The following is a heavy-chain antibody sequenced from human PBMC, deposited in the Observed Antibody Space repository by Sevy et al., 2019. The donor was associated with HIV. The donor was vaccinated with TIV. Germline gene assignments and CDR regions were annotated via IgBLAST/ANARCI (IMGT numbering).Heavy chain of an antibody. CDR2: VTRSNT. CDR1: GFTFSNYV. V-gene: IGHV3-23*01. J-gene: IGHJ4*02. CDR3: ASELNLGQLVTIDY. D-gene: IGHD6-6*01. Sequence: GGSLRLSCTASGFTFSNYVMAWVRQAAGTGLQWISSVTRSNTYNIDSVTGRFTISKDNTKNTLYLQMNSLSADDTAIYYCASELNLGQLVTIDYWGRGSMVTVSS.